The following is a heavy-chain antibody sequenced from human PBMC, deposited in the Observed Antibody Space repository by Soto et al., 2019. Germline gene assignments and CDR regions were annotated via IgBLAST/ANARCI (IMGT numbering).Heavy chain of an antibody. CDR1: GGTFSSYA. CDR3: ARGMMGYCSGGSCYSSYYYYYGMDV. V-gene: IGHV1-69*01. J-gene: IGHJ6*02. D-gene: IGHD2-15*01. Sequence: QVQLVQSGAEVKKPGSSVKVSCKASGGTFSSYAISWVRQAPGQGLEWMGGIIPIFGTANYAQKFQGRVTITADESTSTAYMQQSSLRSEDTAVYYCARGMMGYCSGGSCYSSYYYYYGMDVWGQGTTVTVSS. CDR2: IIPIFGTA.